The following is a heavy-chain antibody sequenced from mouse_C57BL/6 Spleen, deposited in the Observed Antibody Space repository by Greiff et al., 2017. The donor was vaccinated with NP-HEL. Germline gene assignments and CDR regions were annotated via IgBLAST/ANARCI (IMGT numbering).Heavy chain of an antibody. V-gene: IGHV1-19*01. Sequence: VQLKQSGPVLVKPGASVKMSCKASGYTFTDYYMNWVKQSHGKSLEWIGVINPYNGGTSYNQKFKGKATLTVDKSSSTAYMELNILTSEYSAVYYCARSHYYGSSYWYFDVWGTGTTVTVSS. D-gene: IGHD1-1*01. CDR2: INPYNGGT. CDR3: ARSHYYGSSYWYFDV. J-gene: IGHJ1*03. CDR1: GYTFTDYY.